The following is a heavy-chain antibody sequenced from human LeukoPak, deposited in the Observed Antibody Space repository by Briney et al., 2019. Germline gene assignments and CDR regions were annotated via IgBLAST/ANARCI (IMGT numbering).Heavy chain of an antibody. J-gene: IGHJ4*02. CDR3: ARSWNGQSY. CDR2: INGDGTDT. CDR1: GFTFRGYW. Sequence: PGGSLRLSCAASGFTFRGYWMHWVRQAPGKGPEWVSGINGDGTDTRHAASVKGRFTISRDNARNTVSLQINSLRAEDTAVYYCARSWNGQSYWGQGTLVTVSS. D-gene: IGHD1-1*01. V-gene: IGHV3-74*01.